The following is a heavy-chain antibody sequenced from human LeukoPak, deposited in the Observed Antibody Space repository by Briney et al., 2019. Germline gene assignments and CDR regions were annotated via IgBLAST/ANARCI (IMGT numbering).Heavy chain of an antibody. CDR2: INTFGTTA. Sequence: TGGSLRLSCAVSGFTFSSYWMNWVRQVPGKGLVWVSHINTFGTTATYADSVKGRFTISRDNANNTLYLQMNSLRAEDTAVYYCAKETAAGVTHYYYGMDVWGQGTTVTVSS. CDR3: AKETAAGVTHYYYGMDV. J-gene: IGHJ6*02. V-gene: IGHV3-74*01. CDR1: GFTFSSYW. D-gene: IGHD6-13*01.